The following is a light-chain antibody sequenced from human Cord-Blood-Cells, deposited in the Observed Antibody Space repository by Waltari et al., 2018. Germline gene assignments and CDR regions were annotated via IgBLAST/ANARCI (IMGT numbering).Light chain of an antibody. Sequence: QSALTQPASVSGSPGQSIPISCTAPSSDVESYIIVSWYQQHPGKAPKLMIYEGSKRPSGVSNRFSGSKSGNTASLTISGLQAEDEADYYCCSYAGSSTWVFGGGTKLTVL. CDR3: CSYAGSSTWV. J-gene: IGLJ3*02. V-gene: IGLV2-23*01. CDR2: EGS. CDR1: SSDVESYII.